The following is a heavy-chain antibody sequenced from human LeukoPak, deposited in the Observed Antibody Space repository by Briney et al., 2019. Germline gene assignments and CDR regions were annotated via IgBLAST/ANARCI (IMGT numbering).Heavy chain of an antibody. CDR2: TRYDGSNK. D-gene: IGHD1-26*01. Sequence: PGGSLRLSCAASGFTFSSYGMHWVRQAPGKGLEWVAFTRYDGSNKYYADSVKGRFTISRDNSNNTLYLQMNSLRTEDTAVYYFAKEWYSGSPGDYWGQGTLVTVSS. CDR3: AKEWYSGSPGDY. CDR1: GFTFSSYG. V-gene: IGHV3-30*02. J-gene: IGHJ4*02.